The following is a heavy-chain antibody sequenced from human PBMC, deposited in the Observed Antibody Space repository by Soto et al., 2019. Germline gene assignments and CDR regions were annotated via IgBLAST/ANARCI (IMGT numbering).Heavy chain of an antibody. V-gene: IGHV3-30*18. CDR3: AKDRYGYNSHFDY. CDR2: ISYDESNK. D-gene: IGHD5-12*01. J-gene: IGHJ4*02. CDR1: GFTFSSYG. Sequence: QVQLVESGGGVVQPGRSLRLSCAASGFTFSSYGMHWVRQAPGKGLEWVAVISYDESNKYYAASVKGRFTISRDNSKNTLYLKMNSLRAEDTAVYYCAKDRYGYNSHFDYWGQGTLVTVSS.